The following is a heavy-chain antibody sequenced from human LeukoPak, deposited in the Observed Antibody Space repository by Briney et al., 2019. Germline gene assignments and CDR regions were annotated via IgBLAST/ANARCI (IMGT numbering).Heavy chain of an antibody. CDR1: GFTFSNYA. CDR2: ISGSGVGT. D-gene: IGHD2-8*01. Sequence: GGSLRLSCVASGFTFSNYAMSWVRQAPGKGLECVSSISGSGVGTYYADSVTGRFTISRDNSKNTLYLQGNSLRAEDTAVYYCAKIMGTESPLTLRHGMDVWGQGTTVTVSS. J-gene: IGHJ6*02. V-gene: IGHV3-23*01. CDR3: AKIMGTESPLTLRHGMDV.